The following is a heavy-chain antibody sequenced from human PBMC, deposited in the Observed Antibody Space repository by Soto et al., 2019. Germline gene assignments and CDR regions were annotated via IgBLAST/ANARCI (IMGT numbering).Heavy chain of an antibody. CDR1: GVTFTSYG. V-gene: IGHV1-18*01. J-gene: IGHJ6*02. CDR3: ARYYAFWSGPKPYYNYGMDV. CDR2: ISAYNGNT. D-gene: IGHD3-3*01. Sequence: ASVKVSCKACGVTFTSYGISWVRHAPGQGLERMGWISAYNGNTNYAQKLQGRVTMASDTSTSTAYMARRSLRSDNTAVYYCARYYAFWSGPKPYYNYGMDVWGQGTTVTVSS.